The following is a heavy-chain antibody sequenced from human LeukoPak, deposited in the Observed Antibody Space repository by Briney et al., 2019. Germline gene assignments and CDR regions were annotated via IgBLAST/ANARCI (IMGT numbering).Heavy chain of an antibody. D-gene: IGHD5-24*01. Sequence: ASVKVSCKVSGYTLTELSMHWVRQAPGKGLEWMGGFDPEDGEAIYAQKFQGRVTMTEDTSTDTAYMELSSLRSEDTAVYYCATGVEMATLYAFDIWGQGTMVTVSS. CDR1: GYTLTELS. J-gene: IGHJ3*02. CDR2: FDPEDGEA. CDR3: ATGVEMATLYAFDI. V-gene: IGHV1-24*01.